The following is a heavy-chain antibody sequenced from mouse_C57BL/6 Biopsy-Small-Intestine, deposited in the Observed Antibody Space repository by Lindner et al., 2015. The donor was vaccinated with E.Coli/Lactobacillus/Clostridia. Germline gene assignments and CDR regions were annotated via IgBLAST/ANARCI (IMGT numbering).Heavy chain of an antibody. V-gene: IGHV1-53*01. Sequence: SVKVSCKASGYTFTGYYMHWVRQAPGQGLEWLGWINPNSGDTNSAEKFQGRVTMTRDTSISTAYMELSRLRSDDTAVYYCARHLRNCSITMCYSRSAFDIWGLGTMVTVSS. CDR1: GYTFTGYY. CDR2: INPNSGDT. J-gene: IGHJ1*01. D-gene: IGHD1-1*02. CDR3: ARHLRNCSITMCYSRSAFDI.